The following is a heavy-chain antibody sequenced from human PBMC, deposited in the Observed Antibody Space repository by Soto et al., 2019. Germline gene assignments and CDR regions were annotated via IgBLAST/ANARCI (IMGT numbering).Heavy chain of an antibody. J-gene: IGHJ4*02. V-gene: IGHV1-69*01. CDR2: IVPVFGRP. Sequence: QVQLVQSGAELKKPGSSVKVSCKASGGSFSNFGISWVRQAPGQGLEWMGGIVPVFGRPNYAQRFRGRLTITADESTSTGYMELISLRSDDTAVYYCAREGSGYNFWGQGTQDTVSS. D-gene: IGHD5-12*01. CDR3: AREGSGYNF. CDR1: GGSFSNFG.